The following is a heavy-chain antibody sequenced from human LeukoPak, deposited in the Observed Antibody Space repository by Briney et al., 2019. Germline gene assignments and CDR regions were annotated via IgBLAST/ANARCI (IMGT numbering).Heavy chain of an antibody. J-gene: IGHJ4*02. CDR3: ARDQTFTFGGVIVHFDY. Sequence: PGGSLRLSCAVSGSDFSSHNFHWVRQAPGKGLEWVSFISRNSRTTYYADSVKGRFTISRDNAKNSLYLQMNSLRAEDTAVYYCARDQTFTFGGVIVHFDYWGQGTLVTVSS. CDR2: ISRNSRTT. V-gene: IGHV3-48*04. D-gene: IGHD3-16*02. CDR1: GSDFSSHN.